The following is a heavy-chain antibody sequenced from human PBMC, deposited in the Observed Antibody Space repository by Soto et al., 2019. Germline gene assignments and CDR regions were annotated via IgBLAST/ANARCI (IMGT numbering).Heavy chain of an antibody. Sequence: LRLSCAASGFTFSSYGMHCVRQAPGKGLEWVAVIWYDGSNKYYADSVNGRFTISRDNSKNTLYLQMNSLRAEDTAVYYCARDRSSSSAHYRIWDYYYGMDVWGQGTTVTVSS. CDR2: IWYDGSNK. J-gene: IGHJ6*02. CDR3: ARDRSSSSAHYRIWDYYYGMDV. V-gene: IGHV3-33*01. CDR1: GFTFSSYG. D-gene: IGHD6-6*01.